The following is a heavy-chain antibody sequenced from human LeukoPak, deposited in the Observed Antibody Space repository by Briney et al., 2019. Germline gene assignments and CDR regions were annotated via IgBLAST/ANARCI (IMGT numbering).Heavy chain of an antibody. CDR3: AKGARDYDDPDYYYYHMDA. CDR1: GFTFSTYA. J-gene: IGHJ6*03. V-gene: IGHV3-23*01. D-gene: IGHD4-17*01. Sequence: AGGSLLLSCAASGFTFSTYAMSWVRLAPGKGLEWVAGVSGSGIGTSYAASVEGRFIVSRDNSKNTMYLQMNSLRAEDSAVYYCAKGARDYDDPDYYYYHMDAWGKGTTVTVSS. CDR2: VSGSGIGT.